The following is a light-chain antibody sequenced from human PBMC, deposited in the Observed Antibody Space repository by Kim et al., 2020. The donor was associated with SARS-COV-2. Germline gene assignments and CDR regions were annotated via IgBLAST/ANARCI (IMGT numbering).Light chain of an antibody. CDR3: EQRSNWYT. Sequence: SPPVNSASTIGRVSQGVGGYLAWYQHSPPQAPRLRIYDAPTRVTGIPARFSGGGSGTDFILAIRSLEHADYEGYSCEQRSNWYTFGEGTKLE. CDR1: QGVGGY. V-gene: IGKV3D-11*01. CDR2: DAP. J-gene: IGKJ2*01.